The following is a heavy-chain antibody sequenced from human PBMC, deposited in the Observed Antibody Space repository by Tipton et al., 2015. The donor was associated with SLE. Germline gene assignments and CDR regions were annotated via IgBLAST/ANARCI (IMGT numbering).Heavy chain of an antibody. CDR3: AKSLDPVVIDAFDI. D-gene: IGHD2-21*01. V-gene: IGHV3-23*01. Sequence: LSLTCTVSGGSISSHYWSWIRQPPGKGLEWVSAISGSGGSTYYADSVKGRFTISRDNSKNTLYLQMNSLRAEDTAVYYCAKSLDPVVIDAFDIWGQGTMVTVSS. J-gene: IGHJ3*02. CDR1: GGSISSHY. CDR2: ISGSGGST.